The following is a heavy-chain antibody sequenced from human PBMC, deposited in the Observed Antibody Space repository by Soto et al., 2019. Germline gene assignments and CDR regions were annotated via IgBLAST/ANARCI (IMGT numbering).Heavy chain of an antibody. J-gene: IGHJ4*01. CDR3: ARGEQYSGRIFDY. V-gene: IGHV6-1*01. D-gene: IGHD1-26*01. CDR1: GDSVSSNSAG. CDR2: TYYRSKWYY. Sequence: TLALTCAITGDSVSSNSAGWSWVRQSPSRGLEWLGRTYYRSKWYYEYAVSVRGRITINPDTSKNQYSLQLNSVTPEDTAVYFCARGEQYSGRIFDYWGQGTLVTVSS.